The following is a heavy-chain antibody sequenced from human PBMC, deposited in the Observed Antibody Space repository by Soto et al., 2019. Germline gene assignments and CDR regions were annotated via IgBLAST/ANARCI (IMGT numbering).Heavy chain of an antibody. Sequence: GGSLRLSCAASGFTFSSYAMSWVRQAPGKGLEWVSAISGSGGSTYYADSVKGRFTISRDNSKNTLYLQMNSLRAEDTAVYYCAEDQRVRGVIITQRSWFDPWGQGTLVTVSS. D-gene: IGHD3-10*01. CDR1: GFTFSSYA. CDR2: ISGSGGST. J-gene: IGHJ5*02. V-gene: IGHV3-23*01. CDR3: AEDQRVRGVIITQRSWFDP.